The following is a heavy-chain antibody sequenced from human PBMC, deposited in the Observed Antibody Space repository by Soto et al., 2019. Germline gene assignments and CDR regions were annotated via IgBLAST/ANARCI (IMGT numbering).Heavy chain of an antibody. Sequence: EVQLVESGGGLVQPGESLRLSCAASGFTFSSYWMHWVRHAPGKGLVWVSRINADGSVTTYADSVKGRFTISRDNAKNTLYLPMNSLTAEDTAVYYCARERSLWFRDYWGQGTLVTVAS. D-gene: IGHD3-10*01. J-gene: IGHJ4*02. V-gene: IGHV3-74*03. CDR1: GFTFSSYW. CDR3: ARERSLWFRDY. CDR2: INADGSVT.